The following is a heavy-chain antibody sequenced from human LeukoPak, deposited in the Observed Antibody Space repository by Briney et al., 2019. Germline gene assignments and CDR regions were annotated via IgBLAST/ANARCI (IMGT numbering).Heavy chain of an antibody. Sequence: SETQSLTCTVSGGSISSSSYYWGWIRQPPGKGLEWIGSIYYSGSTYYNPSLKSRVTISVDTSKNQFSLKLSSVTAADTAVYYCARAIQYSSSPLLDYWGQGTLVTVSS. CDR2: IYYSGST. V-gene: IGHV4-39*01. CDR1: GGSISSSSYY. CDR3: ARAIQYSSSPLLDY. J-gene: IGHJ4*02. D-gene: IGHD6-6*01.